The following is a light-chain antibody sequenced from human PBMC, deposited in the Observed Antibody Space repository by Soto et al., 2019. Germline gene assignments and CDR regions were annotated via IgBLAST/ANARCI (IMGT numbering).Light chain of an antibody. J-gene: IGLJ3*02. CDR3: SSYTGSSTWV. CDR2: DVS. CDR1: SSDFGGYDL. V-gene: IGLV2-14*01. Sequence: QSALTQPASVSGSPGQSIPISCTGTSSDFGGYDLVSWFQQHPGKAPKLIIYDVSNRPSGVSYRFSGSKSGNTASLTISGLQAEDEADYYCSSYTGSSTWVFGGETQLTVL.